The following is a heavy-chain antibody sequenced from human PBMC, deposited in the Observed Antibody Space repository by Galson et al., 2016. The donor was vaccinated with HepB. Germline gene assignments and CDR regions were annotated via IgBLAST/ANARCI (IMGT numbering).Heavy chain of an antibody. D-gene: IGHD3-9*01. J-gene: IGHJ3*02. Sequence: LSLTCTVSGGSISTFYWSWIRQPPGKGLEWIGHIDYSGSTNSNPSLKSRVTISIDTSKNQFSLRLSSVTAADTAVYYCAREPAATGDAFDIWGQGTMVTVSS. CDR2: IDYSGST. CDR1: GGSISTFY. V-gene: IGHV4-59*01. CDR3: AREPAATGDAFDI.